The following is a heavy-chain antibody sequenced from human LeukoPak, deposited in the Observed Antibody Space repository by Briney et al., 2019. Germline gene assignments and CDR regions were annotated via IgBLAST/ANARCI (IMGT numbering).Heavy chain of an antibody. J-gene: IGHJ4*02. CDR3: SRHVAAYYFDY. Sequence: SETLSLTCTVSGGSISSGNYYWGWIRQPPGKGLEWIGSIYYSGSTYSNPSLKSRVTISVATSKLQFSLTLTSVTATDTAVYFCSRHVAAYYFDYWGQGTLLTVSS. CDR1: GGSISSGNYY. CDR2: IYYSGST. V-gene: IGHV4-39*01.